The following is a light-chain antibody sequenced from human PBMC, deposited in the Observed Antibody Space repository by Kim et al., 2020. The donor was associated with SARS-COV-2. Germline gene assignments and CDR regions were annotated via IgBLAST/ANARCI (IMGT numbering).Light chain of an antibody. CDR3: QQYGSSPYT. V-gene: IGKV3-20*01. CDR2: GAS. J-gene: IGKJ2*01. CDR1: QSVSSNY. Sequence: LSPGDRATLSCRASQSVSSNYLAWYQGRPGQAPKLLIFGASSRATGIPDRFSGSGSGTDFTLNISRLEPEDFAVYYCQQYGSSPYTCGQGTKLEI.